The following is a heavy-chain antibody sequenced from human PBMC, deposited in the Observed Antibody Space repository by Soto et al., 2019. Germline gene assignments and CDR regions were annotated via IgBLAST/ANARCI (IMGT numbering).Heavy chain of an antibody. J-gene: IGHJ4*02. CDR2: IWYDGSNK. CDR3: AREGALYCSGGSCYLTGYDY. V-gene: IGHV3-33*01. D-gene: IGHD2-15*01. CDR1: GFTFSSYG. Sequence: QVQLVESGGGVVQPGRSLRLSCAASGFTFSSYGMHWVRQAPGKGLEWVAVIWYDGSNKYYADSVKGRFTISRDNSKNTLYLQMNSLRAEDTAVYYCAREGALYCSGGSCYLTGYDYWGQGTLVTVSS.